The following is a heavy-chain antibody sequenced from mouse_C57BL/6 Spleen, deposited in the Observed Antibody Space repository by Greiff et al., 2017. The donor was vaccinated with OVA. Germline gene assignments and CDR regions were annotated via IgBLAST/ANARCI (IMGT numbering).Heavy chain of an antibody. CDR1: GYPFTTYP. CDR2: FHPYNDDT. J-gene: IGHJ1*03. V-gene: IGHV1-47*01. CDR3: ARGGELGRSYWYFDV. Sequence: QVQLQQSGAELVKPGASVKMSCKASGYPFTTYPIEWMKQNHGKSLEWIGNFHPYNDDTKYNEQVKGKGTLTVEKSSSTVYLELSRLTSADSAVYYCARGGELGRSYWYFDVWGTGTTVTVSS. D-gene: IGHD4-1*01.